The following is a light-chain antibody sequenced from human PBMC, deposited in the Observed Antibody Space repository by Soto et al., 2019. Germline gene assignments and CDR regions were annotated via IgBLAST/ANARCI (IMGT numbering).Light chain of an antibody. CDR3: QQYNSWT. CDR2: KAS. Sequence: DIQMTQSPSTQSASVGDRVTITCRASQSISSWLAWYQQKPGKAPNLLIYKASSLESGVPSRFSGSGSGTEFTLTISSLQPDDFATYYCQQYNSWTFGQGTKVEIK. V-gene: IGKV1-5*03. CDR1: QSISSW. J-gene: IGKJ1*01.